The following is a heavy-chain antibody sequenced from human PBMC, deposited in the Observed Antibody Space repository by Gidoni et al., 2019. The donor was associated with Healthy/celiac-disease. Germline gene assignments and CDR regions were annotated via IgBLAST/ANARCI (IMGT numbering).Heavy chain of an antibody. J-gene: IGHJ3*02. CDR2: IYYSGST. CDR1: GGSISSYY. CDR3: ARPRAGCGGDCFDAFDI. V-gene: IGHV4-59*01. D-gene: IGHD2-21*02. Sequence: QVQLQESGPGLVKPSETLSPTCTVSGGSISSYYWSWIRQPPGKGLEWIGYIYYSGSTNYNPSLKSRVTISVDTSKNQFSLKLSSVTAADTAVYYCARPRAGCGGDCFDAFDIWGQGTMVTVSS.